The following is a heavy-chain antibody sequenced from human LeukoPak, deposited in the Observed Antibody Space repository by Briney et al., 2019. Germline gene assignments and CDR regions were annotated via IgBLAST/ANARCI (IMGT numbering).Heavy chain of an antibody. D-gene: IGHD2-15*01. J-gene: IGHJ4*02. V-gene: IGHV3-23*01. CDR1: GFTFSSYA. Sequence: GGSLRLSCAASGFTFSSYAMSWVRQAPGKGLEWVSAVSASGGSTYYADSVKGRFTISRDNSKNTLHLQMNSLRAEDTAVYYCAKAAAGTCSGARCYYFDSWGQGTPVTVSS. CDR2: VSASGGST. CDR3: AKAAAGTCSGARCYYFDS.